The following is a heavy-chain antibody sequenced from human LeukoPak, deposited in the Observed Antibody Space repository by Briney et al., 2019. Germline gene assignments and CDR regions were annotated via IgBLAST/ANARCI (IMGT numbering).Heavy chain of an antibody. CDR1: GFTFSSYG. J-gene: IGHJ4*02. CDR3: ARDTDYGDSGLDY. D-gene: IGHD4-17*01. V-gene: IGHV3-21*01. CDR2: ISGTSSYI. Sequence: GGSLRLSCAASGFTFSSYGMSWVRQAPGKGLEWVSSISGTSSYIDYADSVKGRFTISRDNAKNSLYLQMNSLRAEDTAVYYCARDTDYGDSGLDYWGQGTLVTVSS.